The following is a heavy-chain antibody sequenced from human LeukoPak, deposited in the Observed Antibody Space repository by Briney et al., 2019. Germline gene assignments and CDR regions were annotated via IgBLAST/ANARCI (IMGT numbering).Heavy chain of an antibody. CDR2: IYYSGST. Sequence: SETLSLTCTVSGGSISSYYWSWIRQPPGKGLEWIRYIYYSGSTNYNPSLESRVTISVDTSKNQFSLKLSSVTAADTAVYYCARGGSTVGAHFGFDYWGQGTLVTVSS. J-gene: IGHJ4*02. CDR1: GGSISSYY. V-gene: IGHV4-59*01. CDR3: ARGGSTVGAHFGFDY. D-gene: IGHD1-26*01.